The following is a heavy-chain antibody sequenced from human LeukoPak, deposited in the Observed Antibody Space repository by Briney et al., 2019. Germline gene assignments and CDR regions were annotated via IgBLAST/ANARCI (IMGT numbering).Heavy chain of an antibody. CDR3: ANHYGDYVPPYYFDY. Sequence: EASVKVSCKASGGTFSSYAISWVRQAPGQGLEWMGGIIPIFGTANYAQKLQGRVTMTTDTSTSTAYMELRSLRSDDTAVYYCANHYGDYVPPYYFDYWGQGTLVTVSS. J-gene: IGHJ4*02. V-gene: IGHV1-69*05. CDR1: GGTFSSYA. CDR2: IIPIFGTA. D-gene: IGHD4-17*01.